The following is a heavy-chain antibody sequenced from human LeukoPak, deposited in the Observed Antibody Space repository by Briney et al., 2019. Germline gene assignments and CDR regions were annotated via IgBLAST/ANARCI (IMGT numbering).Heavy chain of an antibody. CDR1: GYSISSGYQ. J-gene: IGHJ4*02. V-gene: IGHV4-38-2*01. D-gene: IGHD2-21*02. CDR3: ARDSDPLDY. Sequence: SKTLSLTCDVSGYSISSGYQWGWIRQPPGKGLEWIASIYYTGSTYYNPSLKSRVTLSVDTSKNQFSLKLTSVTAADTAVYYCARDSDPLDYWGRGTLVTVSS. CDR2: IYYTGST.